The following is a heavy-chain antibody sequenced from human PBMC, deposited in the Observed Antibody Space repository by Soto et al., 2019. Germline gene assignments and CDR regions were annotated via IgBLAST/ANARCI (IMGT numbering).Heavy chain of an antibody. V-gene: IGHV6-1*01. CDR1: GDSVSSDSAA. D-gene: IGHD5-12*01. Sequence: SQTLSLPCAISGDSVSSDSAAWNWIRQSPSRGLEWLGRTYYRSKWYNDYAVSVKSRITINPDTSKNQFSLQLNSVTPEDTAVYYCARSLVAGWLRFSYNWFDPWGQGTLVTVSS. J-gene: IGHJ5*02. CDR2: TYYRSKWYN. CDR3: ARSLVAGWLRFSYNWFDP.